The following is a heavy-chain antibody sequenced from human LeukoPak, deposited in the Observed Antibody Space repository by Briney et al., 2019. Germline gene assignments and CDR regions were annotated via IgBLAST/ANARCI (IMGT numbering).Heavy chain of an antibody. D-gene: IGHD5-12*01. CDR1: GFTFTRYW. CDR3: ARGLATPDY. V-gene: IGHV3-7*01. CDR2: INENGSEK. J-gene: IGHJ4*02. Sequence: GGSLRLSCAASGFTFTRYWMTWVRQAPGKGLEWVVSINENGSEKYYVDSVKGRFTISRDNARNSLYLQMNSLRAEDTAFYYCARGLATPDYWGQGTLVTVSA.